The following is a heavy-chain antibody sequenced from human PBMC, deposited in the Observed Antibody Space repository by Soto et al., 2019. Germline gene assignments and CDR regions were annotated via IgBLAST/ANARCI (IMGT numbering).Heavy chain of an antibody. CDR2: ISAYNGNT. D-gene: IGHD3-16*01. J-gene: IGHJ4*02. CDR1: GYTFTSYG. Sequence: ASVKVSCKASGYTFTSYGISWVRQAPGQGLERMGWISAYNGNTNYAQKLQGRVTMTTDTSTSTAYMELRSLRSDDTAMYYCARDWGSSWPKGPFDYWGQGTLVTVSS. V-gene: IGHV1-18*01. CDR3: ARDWGSSWPKGPFDY.